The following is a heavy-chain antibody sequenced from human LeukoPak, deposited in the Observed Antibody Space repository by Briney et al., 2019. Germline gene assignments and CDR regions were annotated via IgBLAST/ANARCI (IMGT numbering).Heavy chain of an antibody. CDR2: TSYDGSNK. J-gene: IGHJ4*02. V-gene: IGHV3-30*03. CDR1: GFSFSSYV. CDR3: ARALNSDDFWSGYYLLGYFDY. Sequence: GGSLRLSCAASGFSFSSYVIHWVRQAPGKGLEWVAVTSYDGSNKYYADSVKGRFTISRDNSKNTLYLQMNSLRAEDTAVYYCARALNSDDFWSGYYLLGYFDYWGQGTLVTVSS. D-gene: IGHD3-3*01.